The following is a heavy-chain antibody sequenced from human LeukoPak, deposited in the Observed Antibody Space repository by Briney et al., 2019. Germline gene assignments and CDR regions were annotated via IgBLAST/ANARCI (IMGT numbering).Heavy chain of an antibody. CDR3: AKDTGYNYCYDY. CDR2: VSGSGDST. V-gene: IGHV3-23*01. Sequence: PGGSLRLSCSTSGFTFSNYAMTWVRQAPGMGLEWVSLVSGSGDSTYYADSVKGRFTISRDNSKNMLYLQMNSLRAEDTAIYYCAKDTGYNYCYDYWGQGTLATVSS. CDR1: GFTFSNYA. J-gene: IGHJ4*02. D-gene: IGHD5-18*01.